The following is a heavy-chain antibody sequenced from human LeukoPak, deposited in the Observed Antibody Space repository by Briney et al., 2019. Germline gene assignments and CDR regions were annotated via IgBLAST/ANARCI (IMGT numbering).Heavy chain of an antibody. V-gene: IGHV3-23*01. CDR3: ANDRPHPTVEPTNFHF. D-gene: IGHD1-14*01. Sequence: GGSLRLSCAASGFTFSTSAMSWVRQAPGKGLEWVSAISGSGGATYYADSVRGRFTISRDNSKNSLYLQMNSLRGDDTAIYYCANDRPHPTVEPTNFHFWGQGTLVTVSS. CDR1: GFTFSTSA. J-gene: IGHJ4*02. CDR2: ISGSGGAT.